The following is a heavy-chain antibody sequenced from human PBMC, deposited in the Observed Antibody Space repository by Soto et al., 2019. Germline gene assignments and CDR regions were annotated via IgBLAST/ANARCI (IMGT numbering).Heavy chain of an antibody. D-gene: IGHD3-10*01. V-gene: IGHV4-38-2*02. CDR2: IYHDGKT. Sequence: PSETLSLTCVISGYPITSGFYWGWVRQSPGKGLEWIGSIYHDGKTYYRPSLRSRLTISVDTSKNQFSMRLASVTAADTAVYYCATDKLVTMVGGWFDPWGQGILVTVSS. J-gene: IGHJ5*02. CDR1: GYPITSGFY. CDR3: ATDKLVTMVGGWFDP.